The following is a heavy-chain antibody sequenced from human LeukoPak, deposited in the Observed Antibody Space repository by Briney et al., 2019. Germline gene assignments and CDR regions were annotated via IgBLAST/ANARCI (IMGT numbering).Heavy chain of an antibody. CDR2: INHSGST. V-gene: IGHV4-39*07. CDR3: ARRTILTGYYAY. Sequence: SETLSLTCTVSGGSISSSSYYWSWIRQPPGKGLEWIGEINHSGSTDSNPSLKSRVTMSVHTSKNQFSLQLNSVTAADTAVYYCARRTILTGYYAYWGQGTLVTVSS. CDR1: GGSISSSSYY. D-gene: IGHD3-9*01. J-gene: IGHJ4*02.